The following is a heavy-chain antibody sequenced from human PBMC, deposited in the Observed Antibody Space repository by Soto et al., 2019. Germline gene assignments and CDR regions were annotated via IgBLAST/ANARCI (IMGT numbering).Heavy chain of an antibody. D-gene: IGHD6-13*01. J-gene: IGHJ4*02. CDR1: GFTFDDYA. V-gene: IGHV3-9*01. Sequence: PRGSLRLSCAASGFTFDDYAMHWVRQAPGKGLEWVSGISWNSGSIGYADSVKGRFTISRDNAKNSLYLQMNSLRAEDTALYYCAKDSIDPGYFDYWGQGTLVTVSS. CDR3: AKDSIDPGYFDY. CDR2: ISWNSGSI.